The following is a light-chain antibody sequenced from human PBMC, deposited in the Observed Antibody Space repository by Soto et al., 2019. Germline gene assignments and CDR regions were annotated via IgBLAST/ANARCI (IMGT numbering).Light chain of an antibody. CDR3: SSYRRGSTYV. Sequence: QSVLTQPASVSGSPGQSITVSCTGTSSDVGGYNYVSWYQQHPGKAPRLLTYDVTNRPSGVSNRFSGSKSGNTASLTISGLQAEDEADYYCSSYRRGSTYVFGTGTKVTVL. CDR1: SSDVGGYNY. CDR2: DVT. J-gene: IGLJ1*01. V-gene: IGLV2-14*03.